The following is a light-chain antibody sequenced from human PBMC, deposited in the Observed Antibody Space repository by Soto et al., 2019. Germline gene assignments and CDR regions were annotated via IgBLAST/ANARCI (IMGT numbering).Light chain of an antibody. Sequence: DVQMTQSPSSLSASVGDGVTITCRASQSMSSYLNWYQQKPGKAPKLLIYAASSLQSGVPSRFSGSGSGTDFTLTISSLQPEDFATYYCQHFRAFGQGTRLEIK. CDR2: AAS. J-gene: IGKJ5*01. V-gene: IGKV1-39*01. CDR3: QHFRA. CDR1: QSMSSY.